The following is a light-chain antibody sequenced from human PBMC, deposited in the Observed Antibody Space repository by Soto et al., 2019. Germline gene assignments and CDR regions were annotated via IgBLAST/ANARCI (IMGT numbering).Light chain of an antibody. V-gene: IGLV2-14*01. CDR2: DVS. J-gene: IGLJ1*01. CDR3: TSYTSNSTPYV. CDR1: SSDVGAYTY. Sequence: QSVLTQPASVSGSPGQSITISCAGTSSDVGAYTYVSWYQQHPGKAPKLMIYDVSNRPSGVSNRFSGSKSGNTAFLIISGLQAEDEADYYCTSYTSNSTPYVFGGGNKVTVL.